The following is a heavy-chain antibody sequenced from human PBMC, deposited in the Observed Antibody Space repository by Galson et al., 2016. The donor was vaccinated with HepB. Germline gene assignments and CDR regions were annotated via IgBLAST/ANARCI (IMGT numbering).Heavy chain of an antibody. J-gene: IGHJ4*02. V-gene: IGHV7-4-1*02. D-gene: IGHD1-7*01. CDR1: GYRFASYA. CDR2: INTNTGKP. Sequence: SCKASGYRFASYAINWVRQAPGQGLEWMGWINTNTGKPDYAQGFTGRFVFSLDTSVSTAHLQINSLTAENTAVYFCARDGGTYFDNWGQGTLVTVSS. CDR3: ARDGGTYFDN.